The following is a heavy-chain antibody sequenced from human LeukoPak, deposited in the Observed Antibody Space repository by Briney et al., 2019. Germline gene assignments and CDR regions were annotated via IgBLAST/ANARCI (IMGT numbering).Heavy chain of an antibody. Sequence: PGGCLRLSLAAPGLIFSIYGMHSVRQAPGKGLEWVAYIQYEGNNNNYAESVKGRFTISTDNSKNTLYLQINSLRAEDTAVYSCVRDRHWSVDYWGQGTLVTVSS. CDR3: VRDRHWSVDY. J-gene: IGHJ4*02. D-gene: IGHD1-1*01. V-gene: IGHV3-30*02. CDR1: GLIFSIYG. CDR2: IQYEGNNN.